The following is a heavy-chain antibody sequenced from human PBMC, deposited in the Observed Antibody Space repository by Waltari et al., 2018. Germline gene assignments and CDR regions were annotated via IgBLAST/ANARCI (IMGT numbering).Heavy chain of an antibody. D-gene: IGHD5-18*01. Sequence: QVQLVESGGGVVQPGRSLRLSCAASGFTFSSYGMHWVRQAPGKGLGWVAVIWYDGSNKYYADSVKGRFTISRDNSKNTLYLQMNSLRAEDTAVYYCAKDLDTAMVDYWGQGTLVTVSS. CDR1: GFTFSSYG. CDR2: IWYDGSNK. J-gene: IGHJ4*02. CDR3: AKDLDTAMVDY. V-gene: IGHV3-33*06.